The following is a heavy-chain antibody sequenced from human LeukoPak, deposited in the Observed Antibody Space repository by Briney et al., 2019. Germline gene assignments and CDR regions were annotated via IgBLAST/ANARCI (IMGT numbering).Heavy chain of an antibody. V-gene: IGHV3-53*01. Sequence: GGSLRLSCAASGFSVSSNYMSWVRHAPGKGLEWVSVIYYGAKTYYADSVKGRFTISRDNSKNTVYLQMNSLGVEDTAVYYCARSSAWNVWDYWGQGTLVTVS. CDR3: ARSSAWNVWDY. J-gene: IGHJ4*02. D-gene: IGHD6-19*01. CDR1: GFSVSSNY. CDR2: IYYGAKT.